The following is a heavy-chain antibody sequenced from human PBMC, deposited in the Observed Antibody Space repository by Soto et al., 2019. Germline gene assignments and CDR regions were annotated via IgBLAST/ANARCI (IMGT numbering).Heavy chain of an antibody. CDR1: GFTFSSYS. Sequence: GGSLRLSCAASGFTFSSYSMNWVRQAPGKGLEWVSYISSSSSYIYYADSVKGRFTISRDNAKNSLYLQMNSLRAEDTAVYYCARTLYYYDSSGYRWGQGTLVTVSS. CDR3: ARTLYYYDSSGYR. CDR2: ISSSSSYI. V-gene: IGHV3-21*05. D-gene: IGHD3-22*01. J-gene: IGHJ4*02.